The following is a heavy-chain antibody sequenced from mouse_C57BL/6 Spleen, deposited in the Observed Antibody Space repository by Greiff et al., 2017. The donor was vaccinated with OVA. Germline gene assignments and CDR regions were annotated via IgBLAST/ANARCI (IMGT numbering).Heavy chain of an antibody. CDR1: GFNIKNTY. J-gene: IGHJ2*01. CDR2: IDPANGNT. D-gene: IGHD1-1*01. V-gene: IGHV14-3*01. Sequence: EVQLQQSVAELVRPGASVKLSCTASGFNIKNTYMHWVKQRPEQGLEWIGRIDPANGNTTYAPKFQGKATITADTSSNTAYLQLSSLTSEDTAIYYCASITTVVADDYFDYWGQGTTLTVSS. CDR3: ASITTVVADDYFDY.